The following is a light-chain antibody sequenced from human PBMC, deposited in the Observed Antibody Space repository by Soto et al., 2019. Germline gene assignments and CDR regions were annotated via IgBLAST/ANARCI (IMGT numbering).Light chain of an antibody. J-gene: IGKJ5*01. CDR3: QQYDTSPIT. CDR2: GAS. V-gene: IGKV3-20*01. Sequence: EIVTTQSPAILSVSPGERATLSCRASQSLISNLAWYQQKPGQAPRLLIYGASNRATGIPDRFSGSGSGTDFTLTISRLEPEDFAVFYCQQYDTSPITFGQGTRLE. CDR1: QSLISN.